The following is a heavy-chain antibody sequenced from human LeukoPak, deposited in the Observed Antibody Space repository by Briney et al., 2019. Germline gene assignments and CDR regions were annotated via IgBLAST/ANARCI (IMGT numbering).Heavy chain of an antibody. CDR1: GTSISAGYS. V-gene: IGHV4-61*02. Sequence: PSETLSLTCTVSGTSISAGYSWSWIRQPAGKGLEWIGRIYTSGSTNYNPSLKSRVTISVDTSKNQFSLKLSSVTAADTAVYYCARFRDTAMVTGLDVWGKGTTVTISS. D-gene: IGHD5-18*01. J-gene: IGHJ6*04. CDR2: IYTSGST. CDR3: ARFRDTAMVTGLDV.